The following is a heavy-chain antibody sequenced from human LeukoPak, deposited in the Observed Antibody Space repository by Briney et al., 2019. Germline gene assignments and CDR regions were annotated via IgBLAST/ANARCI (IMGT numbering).Heavy chain of an antibody. Sequence: ASVKVSCMASGYSFTGYYIHWVRQAPGQGLEWMGWINPNSGGTNYAQKFQGRVTMTRDTSISTAYMELSRLRSDDTAVYYCARDLTAAGNDYWGRGTLVTVSS. D-gene: IGHD6-13*01. CDR3: ARDLTAAGNDY. J-gene: IGHJ2*01. CDR2: INPNSGGT. V-gene: IGHV1-2*02. CDR1: GYSFTGYY.